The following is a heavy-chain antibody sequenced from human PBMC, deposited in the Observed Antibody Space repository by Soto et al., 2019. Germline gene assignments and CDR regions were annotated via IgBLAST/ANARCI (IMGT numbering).Heavy chain of an antibody. J-gene: IGHJ6*03. CDR1: GGSISSYY. V-gene: IGHV4-59*01. Sequence: QVQLQESGPGLVKPSETLSLTCTVSGGSISSYYWRWIRQPPGKGLEWIGYIYYSGSTNYNPSLKSRVTISVDTSKNQFSLKLSSVTAADTAVYYCARVVGSYYYYYMDVWGKGTTVTVSS. CDR2: IYYSGST. CDR3: ARVVGSYYYYYMDV.